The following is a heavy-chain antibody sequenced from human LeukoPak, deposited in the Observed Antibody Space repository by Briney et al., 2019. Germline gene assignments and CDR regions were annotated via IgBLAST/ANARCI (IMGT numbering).Heavy chain of an antibody. CDR1: GFTFSSYS. Sequence: GGSLRLSCAASGFTFSSYSMNWVRQAPGKGLEWVSSISSSSSYIYYADSVKGRFTISRDNAKNSLYLQMNSLRAEDTAVYYCARFAIFGVVSEGPDAFDIWGQGTMVTVSS. D-gene: IGHD3-3*01. CDR2: ISSSSSYI. V-gene: IGHV3-21*01. J-gene: IGHJ3*02. CDR3: ARFAIFGVVSEGPDAFDI.